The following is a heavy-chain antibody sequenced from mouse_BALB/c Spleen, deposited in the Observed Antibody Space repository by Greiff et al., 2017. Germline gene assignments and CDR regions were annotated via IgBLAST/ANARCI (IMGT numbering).Heavy chain of an antibody. D-gene: IGHD1-2*01. CDR1: GYTFTSYV. J-gene: IGHJ3*01. CDR3: ARVGSTAFAY. Sequence: VQLQQSGPELVKPGASVKMSCKASGYTFTSYVMHWVKQKPGQGLEWIGYINPYNVGTKYNEKFKGKATLTSDKSSSTAYMELSSLTSEDSAVYYCARVGSTAFAYWGQGTLVTVSA. CDR2: INPYNVGT. V-gene: IGHV1-14*01.